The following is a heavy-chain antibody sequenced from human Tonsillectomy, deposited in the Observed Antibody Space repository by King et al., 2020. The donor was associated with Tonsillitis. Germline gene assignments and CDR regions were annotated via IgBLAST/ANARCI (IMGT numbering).Heavy chain of an antibody. Sequence: QLQESGPGLVKPSETLSLTCTVSGVSISNFYWSWIRQPAGKGLEWVGRIYTSGSANYNPSLKSRVTMSVDTSKNQFSLRRNSVTAADTAVYYCARLQYYDSSGYPSGYMDVWGKGTTVTVSS. CDR2: IYTSGSA. CDR3: ARLQYYDSSGYPSGYMDV. D-gene: IGHD3-22*01. V-gene: IGHV4-4*07. CDR1: GVSISNFY. J-gene: IGHJ6*03.